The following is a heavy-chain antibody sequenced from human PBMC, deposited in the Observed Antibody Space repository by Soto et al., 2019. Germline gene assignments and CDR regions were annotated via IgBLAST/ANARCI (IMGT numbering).Heavy chain of an antibody. D-gene: IGHD1-26*01. CDR1: GYSFTANL. V-gene: IGHV1-3*01. CDR2: INGGNGYT. Sequence: SVKVSEHATGYSFTANLLNWVRQAPEQRPAWMGGINGGNGYTEYSQSFQGRLTITRDASASTVYMELSSLKSEDTAVYYCEKDRYGGARSAKNDWAVWIWG. CDR3: EKDRYGGARSAKNDWAVWI. J-gene: IGHJ3*02.